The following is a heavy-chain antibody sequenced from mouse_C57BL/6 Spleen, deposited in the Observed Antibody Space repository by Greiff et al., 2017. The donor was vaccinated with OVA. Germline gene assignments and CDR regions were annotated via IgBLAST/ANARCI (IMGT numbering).Heavy chain of an antibody. CDR1: GFTFSSYA. J-gene: IGHJ4*01. D-gene: IGHD2-3*01. V-gene: IGHV5-4*03. Sequence: EVNVVESGGGLVKPGGSLKLSCAASGFTFSSYAMSWVRQTPEKRLEWVATISDGGSYTYYPDNVKGRFTISRDNAKNNLYLQMSHLKSEDTAMYYCARAPSYDGYYGGAMDYWGQGTSVTVSS. CDR3: ARAPSYDGYYGGAMDY. CDR2: ISDGGSYT.